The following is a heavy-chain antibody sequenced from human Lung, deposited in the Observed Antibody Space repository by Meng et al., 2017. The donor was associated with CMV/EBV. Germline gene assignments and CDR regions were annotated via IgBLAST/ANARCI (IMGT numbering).Heavy chain of an antibody. CDR3: ASYRWYYGSGNYYPFDF. V-gene: IGHV1-18*01. CDR2: ISAYNGNT. Sequence: ASVKVSXKASGYSFSSYGVNWVRQAPGQGLEWLGWISAYNGNTNYAQKFEGRITMTTDTSTSTAYMELRCLRSDYTAVYYCASYRWYYGSGNYYPFDFWGQGTLVTVSS. CDR1: GYSFSSYG. J-gene: IGHJ4*02. D-gene: IGHD3-10*01.